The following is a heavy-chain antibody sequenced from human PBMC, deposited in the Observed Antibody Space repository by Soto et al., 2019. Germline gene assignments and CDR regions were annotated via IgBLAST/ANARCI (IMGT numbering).Heavy chain of an antibody. D-gene: IGHD3-22*01. CDR3: ASGRPDGSSYYPGVFYAMDV. V-gene: IGHV1-3*01. CDR2: MNAGNINT. CDR1: GYTLTSYA. J-gene: IGHJ6*02. Sequence: QVQLVQSGAEVKKPGASVKVSCKASGYTLTSYAIHWVRQAPGHRDVWMGWMNAGNINTKYWQKFQDRVTITRDTSASTADMELCRLRSEVTALYNCASGRPDGSSYYPGVFYAMDVWGQGTLVTFSS.